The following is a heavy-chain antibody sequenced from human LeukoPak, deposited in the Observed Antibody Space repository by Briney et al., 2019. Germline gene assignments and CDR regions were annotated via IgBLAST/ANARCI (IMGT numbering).Heavy chain of an antibody. J-gene: IGHJ4*02. CDR2: IDPNSGGT. D-gene: IGHD6-13*01. V-gene: IGHV1-2*06. CDR1: GYSFTGYY. CDR3: AKAGSRSWYSFDY. Sequence: ASVKVSCKASGYSFTGYYMHWVRQAPGQGLEWMGRIDPNSGGTNYAQKFQGRVTMNRDTSISTIYVELSSLTSDDTAVYYCAKAGSRSWYSFDYWGQGTLVTVSS.